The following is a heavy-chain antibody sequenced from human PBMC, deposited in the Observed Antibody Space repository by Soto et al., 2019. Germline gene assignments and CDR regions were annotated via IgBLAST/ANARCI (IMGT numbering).Heavy chain of an antibody. CDR2: ISSNGGST. V-gene: IGHV3-64D*06. CDR1: GFTFSSYA. J-gene: IGHJ5*02. Sequence: PGGSLRLSCSASGFTFSSYAMHWVRQAPGKGLEYVSAISSNGGSTYYADSVKGRFAISRDNSKNTLYLQMSSLRAEDTAVYYCAKLPWEVAPSWGQGTLVPVSS. D-gene: IGHD1-26*01. CDR3: AKLPWEVAPS.